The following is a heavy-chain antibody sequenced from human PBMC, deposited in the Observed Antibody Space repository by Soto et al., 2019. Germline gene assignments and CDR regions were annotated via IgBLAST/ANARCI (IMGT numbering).Heavy chain of an antibody. D-gene: IGHD2-2*01. V-gene: IGHV3-30*18. CDR3: AKILGYCSSSSCSKDYYYYYGLDV. CDR1: GFIFSTYG. Sequence: GGSLRLSCAASGFIFSTYGMHWVRQAPGKGLEWVAVISYDGGNKYYADPVKGRFTISRDNSKSTLFLQMNSLRAEDTAVYYCAKILGYCSSSSCSKDYYYYYGLDVWGLGTTVTVSS. CDR2: ISYDGGNK. J-gene: IGHJ6*02.